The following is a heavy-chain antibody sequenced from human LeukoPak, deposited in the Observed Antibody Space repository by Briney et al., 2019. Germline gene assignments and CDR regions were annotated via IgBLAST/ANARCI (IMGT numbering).Heavy chain of an antibody. D-gene: IGHD5-12*01. CDR2: ISVYNGNT. CDR3: ARVRGYDYANDY. J-gene: IGHJ4*02. CDR1: GYTFTSYA. V-gene: IGHV1-18*01. Sequence: GASVKVSCKASGYTFTSYAISWVRQAPGQGLEWMGWISVYNGNTNYAQNLQGRVTMTADTSTSTTYMELRSLRSDDTAVYYCARVRGYDYANDYWGQGTLVTVSS.